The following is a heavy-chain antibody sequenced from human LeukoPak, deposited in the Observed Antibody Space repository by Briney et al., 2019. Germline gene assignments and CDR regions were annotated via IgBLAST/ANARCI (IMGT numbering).Heavy chain of an antibody. CDR2: ISAYNGNT. CDR3: GRDCSGGSCYSFSSVYGMDV. CDR1: GYTFTSYG. D-gene: IGHD2-15*01. Sequence: GASVKVSCKASGYTFTSYGISWVRQAPGQGLEWMGWISAYNGNTNYAQKLQGRVTMTTDTSTSTAYMELRSLRSDDKAVYYCGRDCSGGSCYSFSSVYGMDVWGQGTTVTVSS. J-gene: IGHJ6*02. V-gene: IGHV1-18*01.